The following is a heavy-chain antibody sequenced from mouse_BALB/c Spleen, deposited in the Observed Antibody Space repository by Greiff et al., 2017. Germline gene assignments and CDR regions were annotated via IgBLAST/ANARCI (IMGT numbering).Heavy chain of an antibody. CDR1: GYTFTDYA. V-gene: IGHV1S137*01. J-gene: IGHJ4*01. CDR2: ISTYYGDA. Sequence: VQLQQSGAELVRPGVSVKISCKGSGYTFTDYAMHWMKQSHAKSLEWIGVISTYYGDASYNQKFKGKATMTVDKSSSTAYMELARLTSEDSAIYYCARGLRQGAMDYWGQGTSVTVSS. CDR3: ARGLRQGAMDY. D-gene: IGHD2-4*01.